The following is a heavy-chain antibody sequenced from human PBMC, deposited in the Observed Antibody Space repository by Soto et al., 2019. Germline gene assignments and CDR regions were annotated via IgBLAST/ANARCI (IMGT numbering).Heavy chain of an antibody. Sequence: SETLSLTCTVSGGSIGSSSYYWGWIRQPPGKGLEWIGSIYYSGSTYYNPSLKSRVTISVDTSKNQFSLKLSSVTAADTAVYYCARHRRTTVTTSGVGGMEHWCQGTTATVPS. CDR2: IYYSGST. D-gene: IGHD4-17*01. V-gene: IGHV4-39*01. J-gene: IGHJ6*02. CDR1: GGSIGSSSYY. CDR3: ARHRRTTVTTSGVGGMEH.